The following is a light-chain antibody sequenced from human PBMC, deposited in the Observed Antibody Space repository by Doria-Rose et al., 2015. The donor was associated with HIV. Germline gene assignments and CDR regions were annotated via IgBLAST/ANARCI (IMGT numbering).Light chain of an antibody. Sequence: TQSPGTLSLSPGERATLSCRASQSFSSTYLAWYQQKPGQAPSLLIYDGSTRANGIPDRFSASWSGTDFTLTINRLEPEDFALYYCHQYGTSWTFGQGTKVE. V-gene: IGKV3-20*01. CDR2: DGS. J-gene: IGKJ1*01. CDR1: QSFSSTY. CDR3: HQYGTSWT.